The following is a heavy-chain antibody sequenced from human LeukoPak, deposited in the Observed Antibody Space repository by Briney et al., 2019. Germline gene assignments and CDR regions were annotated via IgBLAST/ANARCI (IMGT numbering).Heavy chain of an antibody. D-gene: IGHD5-18*01. V-gene: IGHV4-30-4*08. J-gene: IGHJ4*02. CDR3: ARLPRGYSYGPRAYYFDY. Sequence: SETLSLTCTVSGGSISSGDYYWSWIRQPPGKGLEWIGYIYYSGSTYYNPSLKSRVTISVDTSKNQFSLKLSSVTAADTAVYYCARLPRGYSYGPRAYYFDYWGQGTLVTVSS. CDR1: GGSISSGDYY. CDR2: IYYSGST.